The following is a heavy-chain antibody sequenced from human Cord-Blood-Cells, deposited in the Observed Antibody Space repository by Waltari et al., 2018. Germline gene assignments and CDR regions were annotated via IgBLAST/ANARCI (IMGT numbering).Heavy chain of an antibody. J-gene: IGHJ5*02. V-gene: IGHV4-34*01. CDR1: GGSFNGYY. Sequence: QVQLQQWGAGLLKPSETLSLTCAVYGGSFNGYYWSWIRQPPGKGLEWIGEINHSGSTNYNPSLKSRVTISVDTSKNQFSLKLSSVTAADTAVYYCARGRRVECSGGSCYSKWFDPWGQGTLVTVSS. D-gene: IGHD2-15*01. CDR3: ARGRRVECSGGSCYSKWFDP. CDR2: INHSGST.